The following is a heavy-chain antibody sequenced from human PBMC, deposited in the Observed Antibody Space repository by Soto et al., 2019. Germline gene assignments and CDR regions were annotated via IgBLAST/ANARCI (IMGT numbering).Heavy chain of an antibody. CDR1: GGSFSGYY. Sequence: SETLSLTCAVYGGSFSGYYWSWIRQPPGKGLEWIGEINHSGSTNYSPPLKSRVTISVDTSKNQFSLKLSSVTAADTAVYYCARGRSIYYYDSSGYYYPTGYYYGMDVWGQGTTVTVSS. CDR3: ARGRSIYYYDSSGYYYPTGYYYGMDV. CDR2: INHSGST. V-gene: IGHV4-34*01. D-gene: IGHD3-22*01. J-gene: IGHJ6*02.